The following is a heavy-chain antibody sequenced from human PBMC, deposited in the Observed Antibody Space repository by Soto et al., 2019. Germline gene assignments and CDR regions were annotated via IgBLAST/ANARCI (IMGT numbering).Heavy chain of an antibody. V-gene: IGHV6-1*01. D-gene: IGHD3-3*01. Sequence: SQTLSLTCAISGDTVSSKSAALNWIRQSPSRGLEWLGRTYYRSKWYIDYAESVKSRITINPDTSKNQVSLQLNSVTPEDTAVYYCARATDYYDFWSGRNWGQGTLVTVSS. CDR1: GDTVSSKSAA. CDR2: TYYRSKWYI. J-gene: IGHJ4*02. CDR3: ARATDYYDFWSGRN.